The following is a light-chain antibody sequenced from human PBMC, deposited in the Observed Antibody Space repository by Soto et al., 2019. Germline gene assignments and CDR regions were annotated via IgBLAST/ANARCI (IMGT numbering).Light chain of an antibody. V-gene: IGKV3D-11*01. CDR1: QGVSSY. Sequence: EIGLTQSPATLSLSPGERATLSCRASQGVSSYLAWYQQKPGQAPRLLIYDASNRATGIPARFSGSGPGTDFTLTISSLEPEDFAVYYCQQRSNWHTFAQGTRLEI. CDR2: DAS. CDR3: QQRSNWHT. J-gene: IGKJ5*01.